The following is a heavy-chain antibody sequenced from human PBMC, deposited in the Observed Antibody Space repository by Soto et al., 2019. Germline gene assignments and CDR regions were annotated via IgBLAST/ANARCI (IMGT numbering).Heavy chain of an antibody. J-gene: IGHJ4*02. V-gene: IGHV4-39*01. CDR3: ARHGSY. CDR1: GVSISSTSYY. CDR2: IYYGGSS. Sequence: SETLSLTCTVSGVSISSTSYYWGWFRQPPGKGLEWIGTIYYGGSSYSNPSLKSQVTISLDTSKNQFSLTLTSVTAADTAVYYCARHGSYWGQGTMVTVSS.